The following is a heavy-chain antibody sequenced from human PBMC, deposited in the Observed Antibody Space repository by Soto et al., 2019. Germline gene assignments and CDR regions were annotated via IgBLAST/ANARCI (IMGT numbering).Heavy chain of an antibody. Sequence: PSETLSLTCTVSGGSISSYYWSWIRQPPGKGLEWNGYIYYSGSTNYNPSLKSRVTISVDTSKNQFSLKLSSVTAADTAVYYCARVAEVVPPNYYYYYYMDVWGKGTTVTVSS. D-gene: IGHD3-16*02. CDR1: GGSISSYY. J-gene: IGHJ6*03. CDR2: IYYSGST. CDR3: ARVAEVVPPNYYYYYYMDV. V-gene: IGHV4-59*01.